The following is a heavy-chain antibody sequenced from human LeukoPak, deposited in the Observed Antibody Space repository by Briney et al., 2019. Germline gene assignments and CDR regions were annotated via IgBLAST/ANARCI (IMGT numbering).Heavy chain of an antibody. CDR2: MNPNSGNS. V-gene: IGHV1-8*01. J-gene: IGHJ4*02. CDR3: AREGLNY. CDR1: GYTFTNYD. Sequence: GASVKVSCKASGYTFTNYDINWVRQATGQGLEWMGYMNPNSGNSAYAQKFQGRVTITTDASISTAYMELSGLRSEDTALYYCAREGLNYWGQGTLSPSPQ.